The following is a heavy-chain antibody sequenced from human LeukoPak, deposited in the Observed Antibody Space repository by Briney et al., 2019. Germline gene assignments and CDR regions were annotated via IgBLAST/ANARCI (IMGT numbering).Heavy chain of an antibody. V-gene: IGHV4-61*01. CDR2: IYYSGST. CDR3: ARDLRVYCSGGSCYSGWFDP. Sequence: SETLSLTCTVSGYSISSGYYWSWIRQPPGKGLEWIGYIYYSGSTNYNPSLKSRVTMSVDTSKNQFSLKLSSVTAADTAVYYCARDLRVYCSGGSCYSGWFDPWGQGTLVTVSS. J-gene: IGHJ5*02. CDR1: GYSISSGYY. D-gene: IGHD2-15*01.